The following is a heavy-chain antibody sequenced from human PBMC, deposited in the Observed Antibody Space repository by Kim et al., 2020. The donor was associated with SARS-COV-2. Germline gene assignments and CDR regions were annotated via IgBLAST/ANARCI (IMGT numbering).Heavy chain of an antibody. V-gene: IGHV4-34*01. CDR2: IQYSGNT. J-gene: IGHJ4*02. CDR3: ARGREEIQLWLFGVRLTVYYFDY. D-gene: IGHD5-18*01. CDR1: GGYLSGCD. Sequence: SETLSLTCAVYGGYLSGCDLCWRRKPPGTWQGWVGEIQYSGNTKYNPSLKSRVPISVATYKNQYSLKRRSVTAADTAVYYCARGREEIQLWLFGVRLTVYYFDYWGQGTLVTASS.